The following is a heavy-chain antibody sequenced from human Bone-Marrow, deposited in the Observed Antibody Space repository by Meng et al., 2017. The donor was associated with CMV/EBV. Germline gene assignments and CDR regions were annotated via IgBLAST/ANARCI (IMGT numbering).Heavy chain of an antibody. V-gene: IGHV1-18*04. J-gene: IGHJ4*02. Sequence: ASVKVSCKTSGYTFTGHGINWVRQAPGQRPEWMGWISGDRDDTDYAPRFQGRFTVTKDTFTRTAYMELRSLRFDDTAVYYCVRDTSFRVTGWYPGGYWGQGTLVTVSS. CDR2: ISGDRDDT. CDR1: GYTFTGHG. CDR3: VRDTSFRVTGWYPGGY. D-gene: IGHD6-19*01.